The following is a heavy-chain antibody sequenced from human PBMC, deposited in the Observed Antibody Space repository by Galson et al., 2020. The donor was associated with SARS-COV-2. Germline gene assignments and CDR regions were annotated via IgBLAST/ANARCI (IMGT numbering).Heavy chain of an antibody. Sequence: GGSLRLSCAASGFTFSSYAMNMVRQAPGNGMEWEAVISYDGSTIYYADSVKGRFTIPRDKSKNTLYLQMNSLTAEDTAVYYCARVYHVLLWFRELSTVPFDYWGQGTLVTVSS. CDR1: GFTFSSYA. V-gene: IGHV3-30-3*01. CDR2: ISYDGSTI. D-gene: IGHD3-10*01. J-gene: IGHJ4*02. CDR3: ARVYHVLLWFRELSTVPFDY.